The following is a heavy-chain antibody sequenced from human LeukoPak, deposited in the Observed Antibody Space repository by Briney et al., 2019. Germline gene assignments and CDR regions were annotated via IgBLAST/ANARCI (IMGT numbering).Heavy chain of an antibody. J-gene: IGHJ6*03. CDR1: GFTFSSYS. CDR3: ARELLTYSNHKLGHYMDV. D-gene: IGHD4-11*01. CDR2: ISSSSSYI. Sequence: GGSLRLSCAVSGFTFSSYSMNWVRQAPGKGLEWVSCISSSSSYIYYADSVKGRFTISRENAKNSLSLQMNSLRAEDTAVYYCARELLTYSNHKLGHYMDVWGKGTTVTVSS. V-gene: IGHV3-21*01.